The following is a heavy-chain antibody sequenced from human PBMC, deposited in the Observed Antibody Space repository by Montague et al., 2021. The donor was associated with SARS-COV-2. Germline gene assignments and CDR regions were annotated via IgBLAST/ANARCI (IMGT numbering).Heavy chain of an antibody. CDR2: IYSNGDT. Sequence: SETLSLTCTVSGASMSGYHWSWIRQPAGKALEWIGRIYSNGDTTYNPSLKSRLTMSVDTSERQFSLKMASVSAADTAIYYCARGSEYYYHPSNYWGHGNLVTVSS. D-gene: IGHD2/OR15-2a*01. CDR3: ARGSEYYYHPSNY. CDR1: GASMSGYH. V-gene: IGHV4-4*07. J-gene: IGHJ4*01.